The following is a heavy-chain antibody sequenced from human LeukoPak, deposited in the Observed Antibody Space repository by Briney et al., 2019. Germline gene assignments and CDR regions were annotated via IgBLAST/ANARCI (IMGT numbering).Heavy chain of an antibody. D-gene: IGHD6-13*01. Sequence: PGGSLRLSCAASGFTFSSYAMSWVRQAPGKGLKWVSAISGSGGSTYYADSVKGRFTISRDNSKNTLYLQMNSLRAEDTAVYYCAKSLTRIAAGPRAFDIWGQGTMVTVSS. CDR1: GFTFSSYA. V-gene: IGHV3-23*01. CDR2: ISGSGGST. CDR3: AKSLTRIAAGPRAFDI. J-gene: IGHJ3*02.